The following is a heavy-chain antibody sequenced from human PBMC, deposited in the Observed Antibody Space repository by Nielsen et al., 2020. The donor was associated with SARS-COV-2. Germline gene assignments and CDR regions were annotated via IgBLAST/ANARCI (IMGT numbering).Heavy chain of an antibody. J-gene: IGHJ5*02. V-gene: IGHV1-2*04. CDR1: GYTFTGYY. Sequence: ASVKVSCKASGYTFTGYYMHWVRQAPGQGLEWMGWINPNSGGTNYAQKFQGWVTMTRDTSISTAYMELSRLRSDDTAVYYCARGGPNHDYGDFDRLSWFDPWGQGTLVTVSS. CDR2: INPNSGGT. D-gene: IGHD4-17*01. CDR3: ARGGPNHDYGDFDRLSWFDP.